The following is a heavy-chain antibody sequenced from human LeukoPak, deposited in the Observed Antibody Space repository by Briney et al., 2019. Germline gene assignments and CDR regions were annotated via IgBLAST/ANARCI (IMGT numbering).Heavy chain of an antibody. J-gene: IGHJ5*02. V-gene: IGHV4-4*07. D-gene: IGHD2-2*01. Sequence: SETLSLTCTVSGGSISSYYWSWIRQPAGKGLEWIGRIYTSGSTNYNPSLKSRVTMSVDTSKNQFSLKLSSVTAADTAAYYCARDRGYCSSTSCRWFDPWGQGTLVTVSS. CDR3: ARDRGYCSSTSCRWFDP. CDR1: GGSISSYY. CDR2: IYTSGST.